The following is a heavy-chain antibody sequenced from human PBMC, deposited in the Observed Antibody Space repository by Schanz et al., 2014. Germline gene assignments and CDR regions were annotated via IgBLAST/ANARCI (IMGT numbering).Heavy chain of an antibody. J-gene: IGHJ3*01. CDR1: GFTFSSYA. Sequence: EVQLLESGGGLVQPGGSLRLSCAASGFTFSSYAMTWVRQAPWKGLDWVTAISGSGSSTYYADSVKGRFTISRDNSKNTLYLQMNSLRAEYPSVYYCARGREVVAKIFDVWGRGTMVTVSS. V-gene: IGHV3-23*01. D-gene: IGHD3-22*01. CDR2: ISGSGSST. CDR3: ARGREVVAKIFDV.